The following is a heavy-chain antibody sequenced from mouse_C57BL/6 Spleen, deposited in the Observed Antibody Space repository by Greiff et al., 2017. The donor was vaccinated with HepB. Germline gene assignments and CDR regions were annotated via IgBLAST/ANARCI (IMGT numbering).Heavy chain of an antibody. CDR2: IYPSDSET. J-gene: IGHJ1*03. CDR1: GYTFTSYW. V-gene: IGHV1-61*01. Sequence: VQLQQSGAELVRPGSSVKLSCKASGYTFTSYWMDWVKQRPGQGLEWIGNIYPSDSETHYNQKFKDKATLTVDKSSSTAYMQLSSLTSEDSAVYYDARGGGRYFDVWGTGTTVTVSS. CDR3: ARGGGRYFDV. D-gene: IGHD3-3*01.